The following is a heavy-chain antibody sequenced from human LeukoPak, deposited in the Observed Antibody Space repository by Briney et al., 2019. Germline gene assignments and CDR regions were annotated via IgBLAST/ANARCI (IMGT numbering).Heavy chain of an antibody. J-gene: IGHJ4*02. D-gene: IGHD4-17*01. CDR3: ARGYGDYVFDY. CDR1: GFTFSSYW. Sequence: GGSLRLSCAASGFTFSSYWMHWVRQAPGKGLVWVSRINSDGSSTSYADSVKGRFTISRDNAKNTLYLQMNSLRAEDTAVYYCARGYGDYVFDYWGLGTLVTVSS. V-gene: IGHV3-74*01. CDR2: INSDGSST.